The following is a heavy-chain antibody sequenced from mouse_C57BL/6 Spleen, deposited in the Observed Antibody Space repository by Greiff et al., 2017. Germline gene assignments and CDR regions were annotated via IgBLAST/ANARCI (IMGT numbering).Heavy chain of an antibody. Sequence: VQLQQSGPELVKPGASVTMSCKASGYSFTDYNMHWVKQSHGKSLEWIGYINPNNGGPSYNQKFKGKATLTVNKSSSTAYMELRSLTSEDSAVYYCARGAYYSNYGFAYWGQGTLVTVSA. J-gene: IGHJ3*01. CDR3: ARGAYYSNYGFAY. CDR2: INPNNGGP. V-gene: IGHV1-22*01. D-gene: IGHD2-5*01. CDR1: GYSFTDYN.